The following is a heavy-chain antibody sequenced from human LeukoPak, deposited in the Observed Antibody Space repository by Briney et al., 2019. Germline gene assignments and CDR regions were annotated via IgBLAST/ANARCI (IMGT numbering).Heavy chain of an antibody. J-gene: IGHJ4*02. V-gene: IGHV1-2*02. CDR1: GYTFTGYY. D-gene: IGHD3-22*01. Sequence: ASVKVSCKASGYTFTGYYMHWVRQAPGQGLEWMGWINPNSGGTNYAQKFQGRVTMTRDTSISTAYMELSRRRSDDTAVYYCARWLNYYDSSGYRYYFDYWGQGTLVTVSS. CDR2: INPNSGGT. CDR3: ARWLNYYDSSGYRYYFDY.